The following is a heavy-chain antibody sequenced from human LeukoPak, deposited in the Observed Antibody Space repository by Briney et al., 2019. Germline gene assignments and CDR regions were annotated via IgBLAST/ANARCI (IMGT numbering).Heavy chain of an antibody. J-gene: IGHJ4*02. CDR1: GGSISSNNW. CDR3: ARVNINNWHSCDY. CDR2: IYHSGSP. D-gene: IGHD1-1*01. V-gene: IGHV4-4*02. Sequence: PSGTLSLTCAVSGGSISSNNWWGWVRPPPGKGLEWIGEIYHSGSPNYNPSLKSRVTISVDKSRSHFSLNLSSVTAADTAVYYCARVNINNWHSCDYWGQGTLVTVSS.